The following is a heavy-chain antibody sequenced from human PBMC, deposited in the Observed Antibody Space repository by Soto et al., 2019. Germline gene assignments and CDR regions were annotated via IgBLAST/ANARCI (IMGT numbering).Heavy chain of an antibody. CDR1: GFTFSDYY. CDR3: ARKYGRVYAFDI. Sequence: QVQLVESGGGLVKPGGSLRLSCAASGFTFSDYYMSWIRQAPGKGLEWVSYISSSDSIYSADSVKGRFTISRDNAKKSLYLQMNSLRAEDTAVYYCARKYGRVYAFDIWGQGTMVTVSS. J-gene: IGHJ3*02. D-gene: IGHD2-2*01. V-gene: IGHV3-11*01. CDR2: ISSSDSI.